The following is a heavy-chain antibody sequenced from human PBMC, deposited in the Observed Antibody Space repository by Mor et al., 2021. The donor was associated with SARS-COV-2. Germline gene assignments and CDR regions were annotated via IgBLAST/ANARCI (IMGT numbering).Heavy chain of an antibody. J-gene: IGHJ4*02. V-gene: IGHV3-23*01. D-gene: IGHD2-21*01. CDR3: TKELDGGDFFDY. CDR2: LSSGGTT. Sequence: VRQAPGRGLEWVSALSSGGTTYYAASVKGRFTISRDTSTNTLFLQMNGLRVDDTAVYYCTKELDGGDFFDYWGPGTL.